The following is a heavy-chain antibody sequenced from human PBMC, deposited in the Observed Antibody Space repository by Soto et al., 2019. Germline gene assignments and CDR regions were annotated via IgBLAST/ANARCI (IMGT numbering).Heavy chain of an antibody. CDR1: GYTFTSYG. Sequence: GASVKVSCKASGYTFTSYGISWVRQAPGQGLEWMGWISAYNGNTNYAQKLQGRVTMTTDTSTSTAYMELRSLRSDDTAVYYCARDSGTVAEKGGYYYYYYGMDVWGQGTTVTV. CDR3: ARDSGTVAEKGGYYYYYYGMDV. J-gene: IGHJ6*02. CDR2: ISAYNGNT. V-gene: IGHV1-18*01. D-gene: IGHD6-19*01.